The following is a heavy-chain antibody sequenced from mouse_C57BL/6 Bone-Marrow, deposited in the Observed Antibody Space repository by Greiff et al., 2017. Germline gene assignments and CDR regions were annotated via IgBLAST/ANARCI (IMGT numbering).Heavy chain of an antibody. V-gene: IGHV1-64*01. CDR3: AREDSSGFDY. J-gene: IGHJ2*01. D-gene: IGHD3-2*02. CDR2: IHPNSGST. CDR1: GYTFTSYW. Sequence: VQLQQPGAELVKPGASVKLSCKASGYTFTSYWMHWVKQRPGQGLEWIGMIHPNSGSTNYNEKFKSKATMTVDKSSSTAYMQLSSLTSEDSAVXYCAREDSSGFDYWGQGTTLTVSS.